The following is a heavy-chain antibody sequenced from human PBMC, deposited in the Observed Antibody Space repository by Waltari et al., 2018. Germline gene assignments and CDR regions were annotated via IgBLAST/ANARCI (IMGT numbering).Heavy chain of an antibody. D-gene: IGHD3-22*01. V-gene: IGHV3-30*03. CDR1: ESTFSSYP. CDR3: ARDYCDRTNCHGMDV. J-gene: IGHJ6*02. Sequence: QVQLVESWGGVVQPGRSLRLYCEASESTFSSYPTYWVRQAPGKGLEWVAVISYNARNIYYVDSVKGRFTISRDNSKKTLYLQMNSLRAEDTAVYYCARDYCDRTNCHGMDVWGQGTTVTVSS. CDR2: ISYNARNI.